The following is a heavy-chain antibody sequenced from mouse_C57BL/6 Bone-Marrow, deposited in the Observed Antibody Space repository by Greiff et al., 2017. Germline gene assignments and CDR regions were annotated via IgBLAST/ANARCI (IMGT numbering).Heavy chain of an antibody. CDR3: ARSSIYYGNLYYAMDY. Sequence: QVQLQQSGPELVRPGVSVKISCKGSGYTFTDYAMHWVKQSHAKSLEWIGVISTYYGDASYNQKFKDKDTMTVDKSSSTAYMELARLTSEDSAVYYCARSSIYYGNLYYAMDYWGQGTSVTVSS. CDR1: GYTFTDYA. D-gene: IGHD2-1*01. V-gene: IGHV1-67*01. CDR2: ISTYYGDA. J-gene: IGHJ4*01.